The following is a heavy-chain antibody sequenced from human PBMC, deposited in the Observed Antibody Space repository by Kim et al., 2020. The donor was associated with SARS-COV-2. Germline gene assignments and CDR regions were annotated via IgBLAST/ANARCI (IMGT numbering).Heavy chain of an antibody. CDR3: ASSSCSGGSCYSGLADH. Sequence: ASVKVSCKASGYIFTTYYIHSVRQAPGQGLEWMGIINPSGDSTYYAQKFQGRVTMTRDTSTSTVYMELSSLRSEDTAVYYCASSSCSGGSCYSGLADHWGQGTLVTVSP. J-gene: IGHJ4*02. CDR1: GYIFTTYY. V-gene: IGHV1-46*01. CDR2: INPSGDST. D-gene: IGHD2-15*01.